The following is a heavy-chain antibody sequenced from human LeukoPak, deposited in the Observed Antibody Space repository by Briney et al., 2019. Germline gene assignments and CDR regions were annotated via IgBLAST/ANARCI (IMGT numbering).Heavy chain of an antibody. D-gene: IGHD2-2*01. CDR1: GGSISSSNW. J-gene: IGHJ4*02. CDR3: ASLSRHLGYCSSTSCRQIDY. CDR2: IYHSGST. V-gene: IGHV4-4*02. Sequence: PSETLSLTCAVSGGSISSSNWWSWVRQPPGKGLEWIGEIYHSGSTNYNPSLKSRVTISVDKSKNQFSLKLSSVTAADTAVYYCASLSRHLGYCSSTSCRQIDYWGQGTLVTVSS.